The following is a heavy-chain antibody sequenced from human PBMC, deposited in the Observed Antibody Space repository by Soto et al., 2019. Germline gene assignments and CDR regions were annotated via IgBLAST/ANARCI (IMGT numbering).Heavy chain of an antibody. D-gene: IGHD6-13*01. CDR2: ISGSGGST. Sequence: GGSLRLSCAASGFTFSSYAMSWVRQAPGKGLEWVSAISGSGGSTYYADSVKGRFTISRDNSKNTLYLQMNSLRAEDTAVYYCAKAQVEDSWYSSSSCFDPCGKGTLVTVSS. CDR1: GFTFSSYA. J-gene: IGHJ5*02. CDR3: AKAQVEDSWYSSSSCFDP. V-gene: IGHV3-23*01.